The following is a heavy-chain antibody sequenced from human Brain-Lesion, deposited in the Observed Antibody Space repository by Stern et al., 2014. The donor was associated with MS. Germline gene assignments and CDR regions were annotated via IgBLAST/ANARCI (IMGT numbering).Heavy chain of an antibody. D-gene: IGHD3-3*01. CDR2: IHPNTGGT. V-gene: IGHV1-2*02. Sequence: QVQLVQSGAEVKKPGASVEVSCKTSGYIFTGYYIHWVRQAPGQGLEWMAWIHPNTGGTKYAQKFQGRVTMSRDTSISTAYVELSSLTSDDTAVYYCARDQRGITIFGVVTDYYYLGMDVWGQGTTVTVSS. CDR3: ARDQRGITIFGVVTDYYYLGMDV. J-gene: IGHJ6*02. CDR1: GYIFTGYY.